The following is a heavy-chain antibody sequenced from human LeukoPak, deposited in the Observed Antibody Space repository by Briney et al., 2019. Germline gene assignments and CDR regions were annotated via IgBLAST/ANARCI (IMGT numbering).Heavy chain of an antibody. CDR1: GGYIISRSHY. V-gene: IGHV4-39*01. J-gene: IGHJ4*02. CDR3: ARHHAEILVPND. Sequence: SDTQSLTCTVSGGYIISRSHYWGWIRQPPGKGLEWIGIVYYSGNTYYNPSRKTRATVSIDTPTSKNQFSLALSSVTAADTAVYYCARHHAEILVPNDWGQGTLVTV. D-gene: IGHD1-1*01. CDR2: VYYSGNT.